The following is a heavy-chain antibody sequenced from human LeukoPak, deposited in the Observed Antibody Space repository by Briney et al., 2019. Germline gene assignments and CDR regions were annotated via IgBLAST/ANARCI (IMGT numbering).Heavy chain of an antibody. CDR1: GFTFSYYA. J-gene: IGHJ4*02. CDR2: ISSNGGST. Sequence: GGSLRLSCSASGFTFSYYAMHWVRQAPGKGLEYVSAISSNGGSTYYADSVKGRFTISRDNSKNTLYLQMSSLRAEDTAVYYCARERKVVGIAVAGAFDYWGQGTLVTVSS. CDR3: ARERKVVGIAVAGAFDY. V-gene: IGHV3-64D*09. D-gene: IGHD6-19*01.